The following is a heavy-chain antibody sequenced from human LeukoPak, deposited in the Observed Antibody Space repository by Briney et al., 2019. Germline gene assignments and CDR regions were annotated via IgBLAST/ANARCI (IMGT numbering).Heavy chain of an antibody. V-gene: IGHV3-9*01. CDR2: ISWNSGSI. J-gene: IGHJ4*02. Sequence: GGSLRLSCAASGFTFDDYAMHWVRQAPGKGLEWVSGISWNSGSIGYADSVKGRFTISRDNSKNTLYLQMNSLRAEDTAVYYCAKGSTKYCSSTGCYPDYWGQGTLVTVSS. CDR1: GFTFDDYA. CDR3: AKGSTKYCSSTGCYPDY. D-gene: IGHD2-2*01.